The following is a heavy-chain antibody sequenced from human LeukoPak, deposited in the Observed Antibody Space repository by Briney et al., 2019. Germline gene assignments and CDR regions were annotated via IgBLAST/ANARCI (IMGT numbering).Heavy chain of an antibody. CDR2: IYPGDSDT. Sequence: GESLKISCKGSGYSFTSYWIGWVRQMPGKGLEWIGIIYPGDSDTRYSPSFQGQVTISADKSISTAYQQWSSLKASDTAMYYCARETRTYSSSWASDAFDIWGQGTMVTVSS. V-gene: IGHV5-51*01. CDR1: GYSFTSYW. D-gene: IGHD6-13*01. CDR3: ARETRTYSSSWASDAFDI. J-gene: IGHJ3*02.